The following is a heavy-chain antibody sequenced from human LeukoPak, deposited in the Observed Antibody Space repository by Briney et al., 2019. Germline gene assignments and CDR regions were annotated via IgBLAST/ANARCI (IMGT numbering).Heavy chain of an antibody. J-gene: IGHJ4*02. CDR2: IYYSGST. D-gene: IGHD5-18*01. V-gene: IGHV4-39*01. CDR1: GGSISSSRYY. CDR3: AMDAGYSYGDPYYFDY. Sequence: PSETLSLTCTVSGGSISSSRYYWGWIRQPPGRGLEGIGSIYYSGSTYYNPSLKSRVTISVDTSKNQFSLKLSSVTAADTAVYYCAMDAGYSYGDPYYFDYWGQGTLVTVSS.